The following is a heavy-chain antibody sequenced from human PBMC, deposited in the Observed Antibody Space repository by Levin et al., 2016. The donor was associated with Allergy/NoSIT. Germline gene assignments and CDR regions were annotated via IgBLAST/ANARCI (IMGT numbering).Heavy chain of an antibody. CDR3: ARGGYCSGGSCYDAFDI. CDR2: IYYSGST. D-gene: IGHD2-15*01. V-gene: IGHV4-31*03. J-gene: IGHJ3*02. CDR1: GGSISSGGYY. Sequence: SETLSLTCTVSGGSISSGGYYWSWIRQHPGKGLEWIGYIYYSGSTYYNPSLKSRVTISVDTSKNQFSLKLSSVTAADTAVYYCARGGYCSGGSCYDAFDIWGQGTMVTVSS.